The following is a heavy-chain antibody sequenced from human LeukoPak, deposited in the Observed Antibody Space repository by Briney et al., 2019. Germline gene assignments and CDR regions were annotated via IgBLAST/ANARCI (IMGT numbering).Heavy chain of an antibody. J-gene: IGHJ4*02. V-gene: IGHV4-30-2*01. D-gene: IGHD1-1*01. Sequence: TLSLTCAVSGGSISSGGYSWSWIRQPPGKGLEWIGYIYHSGSTYYNPSLKSRVTISVDRSKNQFSLKLSSVIAADTAVYYCARGTWVPYYFDYWGQGTLVTVSS. CDR3: ARGTWVPYYFDY. CDR1: GGSISSGGYS. CDR2: IYHSGST.